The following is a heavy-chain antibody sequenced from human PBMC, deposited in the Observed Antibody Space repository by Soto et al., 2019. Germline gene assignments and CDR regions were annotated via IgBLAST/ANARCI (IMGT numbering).Heavy chain of an antibody. CDR1: GDSVSSNTAA. J-gene: IGHJ4*02. Sequence: TLSLTCAISGDSVSSNTAAWNWIRSSPSRGLEWLGRTYYRSNWRHDYAVSVKSRITVNPDTSKNHFSLQLNSVTPDDAAVYYCARGVAGSGFDLWGQGTLVTVSS. D-gene: IGHD6-19*01. CDR2: TYYRSNWRH. CDR3: ARGVAGSGFDL. V-gene: IGHV6-1*01.